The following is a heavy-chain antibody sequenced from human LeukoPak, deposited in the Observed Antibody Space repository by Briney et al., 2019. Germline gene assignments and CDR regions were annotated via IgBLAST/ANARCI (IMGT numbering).Heavy chain of an antibody. Sequence: PSETLSLICTVSGGSISSYYWSWFRQPPGKGLEWIGFIYYSGSTNYNPSLKSRVTISVDTSKNQFSLRLSSVTAADTAVYYCARRDSSGYYYYWGQGTLVTVSS. V-gene: IGHV4-59*08. J-gene: IGHJ4*02. CDR1: GGSISSYY. D-gene: IGHD3-22*01. CDR2: IYYSGST. CDR3: ARRDSSGYYYY.